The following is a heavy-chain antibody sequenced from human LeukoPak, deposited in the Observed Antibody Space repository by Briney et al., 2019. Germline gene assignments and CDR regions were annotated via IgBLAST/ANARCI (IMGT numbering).Heavy chain of an antibody. V-gene: IGHV4-59*12. J-gene: IGHJ3*02. CDR1: GGSISSYY. CDR2: IYYSGST. D-gene: IGHD7-27*01. Sequence: PSETLSLTCTVSGGSISSYYWSWIRQPPGKGLEWIGYIYYSGSTNYNPSLKSRVTISVDRSKNQFSLKLSSVTAADTAVYYCARSPGEDDAFDIWGQGTMVTVSS. CDR3: ARSPGEDDAFDI.